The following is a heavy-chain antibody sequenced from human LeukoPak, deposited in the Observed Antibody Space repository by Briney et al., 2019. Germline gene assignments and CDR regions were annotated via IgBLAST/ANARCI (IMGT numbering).Heavy chain of an antibody. Sequence: ASVKVSCKASGYTFTAFYMHWVRPAPGQGLEWMGWINPNSGGTNYAQKFQGWVTMTRDTSISAAYMELSRLRSDDTAVYYCARAHYGDYGGYYFDYWGQGTLVTFSS. CDR3: ARAHYGDYGGYYFDY. V-gene: IGHV1-2*04. CDR2: INPNSGGT. D-gene: IGHD4-17*01. CDR1: GYTFTAFY. J-gene: IGHJ4*02.